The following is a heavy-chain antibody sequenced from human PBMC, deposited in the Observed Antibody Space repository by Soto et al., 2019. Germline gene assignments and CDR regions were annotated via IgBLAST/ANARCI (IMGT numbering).Heavy chain of an antibody. J-gene: IGHJ3*02. D-gene: IGHD6-13*01. CDR3: ARRYSSAFDI. Sequence: QVQLQESGPGLVKPSETLSLTCTVSGGSISSYYWSWIRQPPGKGLEWIGYIYYSGSTNYNPSLKSRVTISVDTSNNQFSLKLSSVTAAYTAVYYCARRYSSAFDIWGQGTMVTVSS. CDR1: GGSISSYY. CDR2: IYYSGST. V-gene: IGHV4-59*08.